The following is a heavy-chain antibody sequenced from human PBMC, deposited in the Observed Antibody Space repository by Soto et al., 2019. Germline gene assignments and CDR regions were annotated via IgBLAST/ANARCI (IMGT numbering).Heavy chain of an antibody. Sequence: PGGSLRLSCAASGFTFSSYAMSWVRQAPGKGLEWVSAISGSGGSTYYADSVKGRFTISRDNSKNTLYLQMNSLRAEDTAVYYCAKDLTLDYYDSSGYFDYWAQGTLVPVSS. CDR3: AKDLTLDYYDSSGYFDY. J-gene: IGHJ4*02. CDR1: GFTFSSYA. CDR2: ISGSGGST. D-gene: IGHD3-22*01. V-gene: IGHV3-23*01.